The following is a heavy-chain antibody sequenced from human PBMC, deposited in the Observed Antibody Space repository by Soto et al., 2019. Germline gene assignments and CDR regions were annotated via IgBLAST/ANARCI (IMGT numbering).Heavy chain of an antibody. Sequence: QVQLVQSGAEVREPGSSVKVSCKASGGTFRTYSITWVRQATGQGLEWMGKINPILDIANYAQTFQGRVTINADKSTSIAYMELNSLRSEDTAVYYCARGPVVVVPEDMFTRHNGFDRWGQGTRVTVAP. J-gene: IGHJ5*02. CDR3: ARGPVVVVPEDMFTRHNGFDR. CDR1: GGTFRTYS. V-gene: IGHV1-69*02. CDR2: INPILDIA. D-gene: IGHD2-2*01.